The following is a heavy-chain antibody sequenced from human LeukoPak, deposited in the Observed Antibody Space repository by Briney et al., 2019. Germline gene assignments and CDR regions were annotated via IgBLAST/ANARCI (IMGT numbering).Heavy chain of an antibody. V-gene: IGHV3-23*01. D-gene: IGHD6-13*01. Sequence: PGGSLRLSCAASGFTFSSYAMSWVRQAPGKGLEWVSAISGSGGSTYYADSVKGRFTISRDNSKNTLYLQMNSLRAEDTAVYYCAKGTAHSSSWTNWFDPWGQGTLVTVSS. CDR1: GFTFSSYA. CDR2: ISGSGGST. CDR3: AKGTAHSSSWTNWFDP. J-gene: IGHJ5*02.